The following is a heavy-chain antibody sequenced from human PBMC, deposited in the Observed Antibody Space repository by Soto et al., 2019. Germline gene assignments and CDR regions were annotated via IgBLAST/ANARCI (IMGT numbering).Heavy chain of an antibody. CDR3: AKDRLGIAAAGSYFDY. V-gene: IGHV3-23*01. J-gene: IGHJ4*02. Sequence: GGSLRLSCAASGFTFSSYAMSWTRQAPGKGLEWVSAISGSGGSTYYADSVKGRFTISRDNSKNTLYLQMNSLRAEDTAVYYSAKDRLGIAAAGSYFDYWGQGPLVTVSS. CDR1: GFTFSSYA. D-gene: IGHD6-13*01. CDR2: ISGSGGST.